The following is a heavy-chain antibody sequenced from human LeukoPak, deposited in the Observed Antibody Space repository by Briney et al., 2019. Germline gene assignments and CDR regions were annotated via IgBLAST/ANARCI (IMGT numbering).Heavy chain of an antibody. Sequence: SEPLSLTCTVSGGSISSSSAYWGWIRQPPGEGLEWIGSIYYSKNTYYNPSLKSRVTISAHTSKNQFSLTLGSVSATDTAVYYCVSPRGFSYGYFDYWGQGTLVTVSS. J-gene: IGHJ4*02. CDR2: IYYSKNT. V-gene: IGHV4-39*01. CDR3: VSPRGFSYGYFDY. D-gene: IGHD5-18*01. CDR1: GGSISSSSAY.